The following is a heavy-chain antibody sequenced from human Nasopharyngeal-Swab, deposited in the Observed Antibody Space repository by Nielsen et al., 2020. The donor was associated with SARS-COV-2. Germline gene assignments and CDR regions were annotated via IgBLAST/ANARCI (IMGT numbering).Heavy chain of an antibody. CDR3: AIGAAVGTLFHGMDV. D-gene: IGHD1-26*01. CDR2: IFPGDSDT. CDR1: GYRFNDYW. V-gene: IGHV5-51*01. Sequence: GVSLKISCATSGYRFNDYWIAWVRQAPGKGLECMGTIFPGDSDTRYSPSFEGRVTISVDQSITTAYLHWTSLKASDTAKYYCAIGAAVGTLFHGMDVWGQGTMVTVSS. J-gene: IGHJ6*02.